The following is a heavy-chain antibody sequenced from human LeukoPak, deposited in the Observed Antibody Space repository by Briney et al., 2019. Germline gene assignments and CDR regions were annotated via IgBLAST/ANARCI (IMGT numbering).Heavy chain of an antibody. D-gene: IGHD6-6*01. J-gene: IGHJ3*02. CDR1: GGSISSGGYY. CDR2: IYHSGST. V-gene: IGHV4-30-2*01. Sequence: SETLSLTCTVSGGSISSGGYYWSWIRQPPGKGLEWIGYIYHSGSTYYNPSLKSRVTISVDRSKNQFSLKLSSVTAADTAVYYCARTRIAARPPRPFDIWGQGTMVTVSS. CDR3: ARTRIAARPPRPFDI.